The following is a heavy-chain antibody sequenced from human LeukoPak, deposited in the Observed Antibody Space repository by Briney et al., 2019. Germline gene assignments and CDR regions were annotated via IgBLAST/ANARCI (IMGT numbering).Heavy chain of an antibody. Sequence: ASVKVSCKASGYTFTSYGISGVRQAPGQGLEWMGWISAYNGNTNYAQKLQGRVTMTTDTSTSTAYMEPRSLRSDDTAVYYCAREADSSSWFLSPEGMDVWGQGTTVTVSS. CDR2: ISAYNGNT. V-gene: IGHV1-18*01. D-gene: IGHD6-13*01. CDR1: GYTFTSYG. CDR3: AREADSSSWFLSPEGMDV. J-gene: IGHJ6*02.